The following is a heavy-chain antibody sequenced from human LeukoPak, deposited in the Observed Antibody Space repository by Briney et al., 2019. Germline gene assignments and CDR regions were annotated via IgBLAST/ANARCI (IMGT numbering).Heavy chain of an antibody. Sequence: SETLSLTCTVSGGSISSYYWSWIRQPPGKGLEWIGYIYYSGSTNYNPSLKSRVTISVDTSKNQFSLKLSSVTAADTAVYYCARENRIAAAANFDYWGQGTLVTVSS. D-gene: IGHD6-13*01. CDR1: GGSISSYY. CDR3: ARENRIAAAANFDY. CDR2: IYYSGST. J-gene: IGHJ4*02. V-gene: IGHV4-59*12.